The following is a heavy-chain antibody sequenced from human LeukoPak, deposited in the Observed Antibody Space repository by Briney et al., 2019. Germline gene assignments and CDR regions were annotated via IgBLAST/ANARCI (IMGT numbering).Heavy chain of an antibody. CDR3: ANILSSGWFDP. D-gene: IGHD6-19*01. CDR1: GFTFSSYA. CDR2: ISSNGGNT. Sequence: PGGSLRLSCAASGFTFSSYAMSWVRQAPGKGLEWVSAISSNGGNTYYADSVKGRFTISRDNPRNTLYLQMNSLRAEDTAVYYCANILSSGWFDPWGQGTLVTVSS. V-gene: IGHV3-23*01. J-gene: IGHJ5*02.